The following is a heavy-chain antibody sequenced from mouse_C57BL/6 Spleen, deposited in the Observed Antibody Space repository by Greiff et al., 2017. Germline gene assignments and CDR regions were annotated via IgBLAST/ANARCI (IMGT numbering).Heavy chain of an antibody. CDR1: GYTFTSYW. Sequence: QVQLKQPGAELVKPGASVKLSCKASGYTFTSYWMQWVKQRPGQGLEWIGEIDPSDSYTNYNQKFKGKATLTVDTSSSTAYMQLSSLTSEDSAVYYCARRVTGYYFDYWGQGTTLTVSS. V-gene: IGHV1-50*01. D-gene: IGHD2-5*01. CDR3: ARRVTGYYFDY. J-gene: IGHJ2*01. CDR2: IDPSDSYT.